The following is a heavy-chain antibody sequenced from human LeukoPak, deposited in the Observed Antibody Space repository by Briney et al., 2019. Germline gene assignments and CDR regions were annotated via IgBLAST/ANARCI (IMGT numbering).Heavy chain of an antibody. J-gene: IGHJ5*02. Sequence: GGSLRLSCAASGFTFSSYWMHWVRQAPGKGLVWVSRINTDGSSTSYADSVKGRFTISRDNAKNTLYLQMNSLRAEDTAVYYCARGRQLVRKNWFDPWGQGTLVTVSS. CDR1: GFTFSSYW. CDR2: INTDGSST. CDR3: ARGRQLVRKNWFDP. V-gene: IGHV3-74*01. D-gene: IGHD6-13*01.